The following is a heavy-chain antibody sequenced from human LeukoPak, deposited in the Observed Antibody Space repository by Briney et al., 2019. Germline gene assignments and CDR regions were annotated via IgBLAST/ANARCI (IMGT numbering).Heavy chain of an antibody. D-gene: IGHD3-16*01. J-gene: IGHJ4*02. CDR2: ISWDGGST. CDR1: GFTFDDYA. V-gene: IGHV3-43D*03. Sequence: PGGSLRLSCAASGFTFDDYAMHWVRQAPGKGLEWVSLISWDGGSTYYADSVKGRFTISRDNSKNSLYLQVNSLRAEDTALYYFAKDQSQKAWGGGEYYFDYWGQGTLVTVSS. CDR3: AKDQSQKAWGGGEYYFDY.